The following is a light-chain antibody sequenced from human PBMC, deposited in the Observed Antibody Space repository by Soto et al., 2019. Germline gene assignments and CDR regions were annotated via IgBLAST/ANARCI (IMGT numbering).Light chain of an antibody. CDR2: GAS. J-gene: IGKJ4*01. Sequence: PGTLSLSPGERATLSCRASQSVSSSFLAWYQQKPGQAPRLLIYGASSRATGIPDRFSGSGSGTDFTLTISRLEPEDVAVYYCQQYGSSPLTFGGGTKVEIK. CDR3: QQYGSSPLT. CDR1: QSVSSSF. V-gene: IGKV3-20*01.